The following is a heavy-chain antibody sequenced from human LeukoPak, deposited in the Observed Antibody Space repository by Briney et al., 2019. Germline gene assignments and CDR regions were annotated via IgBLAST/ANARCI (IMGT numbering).Heavy chain of an antibody. Sequence: SETLSLTCAVSGYSISSGYCWGWIRQPPGKGLEWIGSIYHGGSTYYNPSLKSRVTMSVDTSKNQFSLKLSSVTAADTAVYYCARGSSLTGYYTNFDYWGQGTLVTVSS. J-gene: IGHJ4*02. CDR1: GYSISSGYC. CDR3: ARGSSLTGYYTNFDY. V-gene: IGHV4-38-2*01. CDR2: IYHGGST. D-gene: IGHD3-9*01.